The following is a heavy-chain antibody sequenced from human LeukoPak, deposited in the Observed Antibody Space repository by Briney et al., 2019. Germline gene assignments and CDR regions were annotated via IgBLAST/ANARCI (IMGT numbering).Heavy chain of an antibody. V-gene: IGHV3-30*18. CDR3: AKGPMVRGAIPRYFDL. D-gene: IGHD3-10*01. J-gene: IGHJ2*01. CDR1: GFTFSSHG. CDR2: ISYDGSNK. Sequence: PGGSLRLSCAASGFTFSSHGMHWVRQAPGKGLEWVAVISYDGSNKYYADSVKGRFTISRDNSKNTLYLQMNSLRAEDTAVYYCAKGPMVRGAIPRYFDLWGRGTLVTVSS.